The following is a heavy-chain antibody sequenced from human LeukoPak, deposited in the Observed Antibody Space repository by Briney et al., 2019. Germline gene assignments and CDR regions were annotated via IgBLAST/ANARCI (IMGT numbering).Heavy chain of an antibody. CDR1: GGTFSSYT. Sequence: ASVKVSCKASGGTFSSYTINWVRQATGQGLEWMGWMNPNSGNTGYAQKFQGRVTMTRNTSISTAYMELSSLRSEDTAVYYCARLELGGDWGLDYWGQGTLVTVSS. D-gene: IGHD2-21*02. J-gene: IGHJ4*02. V-gene: IGHV1-8*02. CDR3: ARLELGGDWGLDY. CDR2: MNPNSGNT.